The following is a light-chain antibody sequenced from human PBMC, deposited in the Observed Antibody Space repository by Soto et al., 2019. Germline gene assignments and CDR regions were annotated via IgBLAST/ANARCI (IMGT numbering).Light chain of an antibody. CDR3: LQRYNWPLT. V-gene: IGKV3-11*01. J-gene: IGKJ1*01. CDR1: QSVRSY. Sequence: EIVMTQSPATLSVSPGKRATLSCRVSQSVRSYLAWYPQIFGQAPRIFIYDASNRETGIPARFRGSGAATACTRPISSLEPEDFQIDACLQRYNWPLTFGQGTKVDIK. CDR2: DAS.